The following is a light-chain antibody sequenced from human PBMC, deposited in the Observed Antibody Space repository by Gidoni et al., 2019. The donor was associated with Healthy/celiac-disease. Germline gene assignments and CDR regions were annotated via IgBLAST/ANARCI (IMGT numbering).Light chain of an antibody. CDR1: QSISSY. Sequence: IPMTQSPSSLSASVGDRVTITCRASQSISSYLNWYQQKPGKATKLLIYAASSLQSGVPSRFSGSGSGTDFTLTISSLQPEDFATYYCQQSYSTPYTFGQGTKLEIK. CDR3: QQSYSTPYT. V-gene: IGKV1-39*01. CDR2: AAS. J-gene: IGKJ2*01.